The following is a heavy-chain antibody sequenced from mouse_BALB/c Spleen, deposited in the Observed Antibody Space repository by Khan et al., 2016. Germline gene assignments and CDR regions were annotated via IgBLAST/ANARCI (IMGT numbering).Heavy chain of an antibody. CDR2: ISYSGST. J-gene: IGHJ2*01. Sequence: EVQLQESGPGLVKPSQSLSLTCTVTGYSITSDYAWNWIRQFPGNKLEWMGYISYSGSTSYNPSLKSRISITRDPSKNQFFLQLNSVTTEDTATYYCARHDYFDYWGQGTTLTVSS. CDR3: ARHDYFDY. CDR1: GYSITSDYA. V-gene: IGHV3-2*02.